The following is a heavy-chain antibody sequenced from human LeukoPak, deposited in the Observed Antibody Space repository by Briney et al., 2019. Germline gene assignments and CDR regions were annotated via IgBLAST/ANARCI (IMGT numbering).Heavy chain of an antibody. J-gene: IGHJ5*02. V-gene: IGHV4-31*03. D-gene: IGHD3-10*01. Sequence: SQTLSLTCTVSGGSISSGGYYWSWIRQHPGKGLEWIGYIYYSGSTYYNPSLKSRVTISVDTSKNQFSLKLSSVTAADTAVYYCANYGSGSYRFDPWAREPWSPSPQ. CDR3: ANYGSGSYRFDP. CDR2: IYYSGST. CDR1: GGSISSGGYY.